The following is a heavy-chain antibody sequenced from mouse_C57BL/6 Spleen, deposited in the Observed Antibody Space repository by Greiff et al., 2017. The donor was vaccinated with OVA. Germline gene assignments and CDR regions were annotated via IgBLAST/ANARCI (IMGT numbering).Heavy chain of an antibody. CDR1: GYTFTSYW. V-gene: IGHV1-55*01. CDR2: IYPGSGST. J-gene: IGHJ1*03. D-gene: IGHD1-1*01. Sequence: QVHVKQPGAELVKPGASVKMSCKASGYTFTSYWITWVKQRPGQGLEWIGDIYPGSGSTNYNEKFKSKATLTVDTSSSTAYMQLSSLTSEDSAVYYCARRGYGSSSGYFDVWGTGTTVTVSS. CDR3: ARRGYGSSSGYFDV.